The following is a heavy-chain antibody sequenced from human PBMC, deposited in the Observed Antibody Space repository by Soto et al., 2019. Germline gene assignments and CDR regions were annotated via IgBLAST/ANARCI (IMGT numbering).Heavy chain of an antibody. CDR3: ASSFSTIRDNWFYP. D-gene: IGHD3-3*01. Sequence: SVKVSCKASGGTLSNYNFNWVRQAPGQGLEWMGRISPILGITDYAQRFQGRVTITADKSTSIAYMEVNNLRSEDTAVYYCASSFSTIRDNWFYPWGQGSLVPVSS. J-gene: IGHJ5*02. CDR2: ISPILGIT. CDR1: GGTLSNYN. V-gene: IGHV1-69*02.